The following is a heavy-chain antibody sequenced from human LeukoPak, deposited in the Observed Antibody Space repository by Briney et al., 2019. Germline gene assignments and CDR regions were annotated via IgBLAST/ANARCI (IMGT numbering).Heavy chain of an antibody. CDR1: EFTFSNYA. V-gene: IGHV3-23*01. CDR3: AKITMTYVNDYFDY. CDR2: ISGSGGST. D-gene: IGHD3-16*01. J-gene: IGHJ4*02. Sequence: PGGSLRLSCAASEFTFSNYAMSWVCQAQGKGLEWGSAISGSGGSTYYEDSVKGRFTISRDNSKNPLYLQMNSLRAEDTAVYYCAKITMTYVNDYFDYWGQGTLVTVSS.